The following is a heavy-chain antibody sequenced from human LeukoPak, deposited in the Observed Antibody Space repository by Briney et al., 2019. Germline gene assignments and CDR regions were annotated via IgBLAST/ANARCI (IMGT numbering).Heavy chain of an antibody. D-gene: IGHD3-9*01. V-gene: IGHV4-34*01. CDR3: ARSPNDWLLPNMGYYYGMDV. CDR2: INHSGST. CDR1: GGSFSGYY. J-gene: IGHJ6*02. Sequence: SETLSLTCAVYGGSFSGYYWSWVRQPPGKGLEWIGEINHSGSTNYNPSLKSRVTISADTSKSQFSLRLSSVTAADTAVYYCARSPNDWLLPNMGYYYGMDVWGQGITVTVSS.